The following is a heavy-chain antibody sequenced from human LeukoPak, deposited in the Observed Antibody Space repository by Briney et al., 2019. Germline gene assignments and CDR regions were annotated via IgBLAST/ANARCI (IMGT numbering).Heavy chain of an antibody. CDR3: AKASWVSSTDAVR. Sequence: PGGSLRLSCAASGLSFSSFAMSWVRQGPARGLEWFSSIRGNGETFHADSVKGRFTLSSDSSRNTVYFQLNNLRVEDTAIYYCAKASWVSSTDAVRWGQGTLVTVSS. D-gene: IGHD3-16*01. J-gene: IGHJ4*02. CDR1: GLSFSSFA. CDR2: IRGNGET. V-gene: IGHV3-23*01.